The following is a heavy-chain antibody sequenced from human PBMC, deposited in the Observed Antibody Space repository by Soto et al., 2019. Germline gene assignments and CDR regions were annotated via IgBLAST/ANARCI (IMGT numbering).Heavy chain of an antibody. CDR2: IAGGGGST. Sequence: GGSLTLSCTASGFLFSNYAMTWVRQAPGRGLERVAKIAGGGGSTFYADSVKGRFTISRDNSKNTLYLQMTSLRDDDTAVYYCAKAAMYSYPFDSWGQGALVTVSS. D-gene: IGHD2-21*01. J-gene: IGHJ4*02. V-gene: IGHV3-23*01. CDR3: AKAAMYSYPFDS. CDR1: GFLFSNYA.